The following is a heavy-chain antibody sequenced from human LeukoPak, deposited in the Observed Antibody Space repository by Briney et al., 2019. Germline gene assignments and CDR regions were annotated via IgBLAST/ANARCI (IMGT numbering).Heavy chain of an antibody. CDR1: GGSISSSSYY. D-gene: IGHD5-24*01. Sequence: SETLSLTCTVSGGSISSSSYYWGWIRQPPGKGLEWIGSIYYSGSTYYNPSLKSRVTISVDTSKNQFSLKLSSVTAADTAVYYCARGFLGWLQFSGFGYYLDYWGQGTLVTVSS. CDR3: ARGFLGWLQFSGFGYYLDY. CDR2: IYYSGST. V-gene: IGHV4-39*07. J-gene: IGHJ4*01.